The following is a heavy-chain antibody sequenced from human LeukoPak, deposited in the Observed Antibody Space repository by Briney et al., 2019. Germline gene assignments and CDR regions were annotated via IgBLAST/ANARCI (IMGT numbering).Heavy chain of an antibody. Sequence: GGSLRLSCAASGFTFSSYAMNWVRQAPGKGLEWVAVISYAGSNKYYADSVKGRFTISRDNSKNTLYLQMNSLRAEDTAVYYCARDLSLYSSGWYQGYWGQGTLVTVSS. J-gene: IGHJ4*02. CDR3: ARDLSLYSSGWYQGY. D-gene: IGHD6-19*01. CDR2: ISYAGSNK. CDR1: GFTFSSYA. V-gene: IGHV3-30*04.